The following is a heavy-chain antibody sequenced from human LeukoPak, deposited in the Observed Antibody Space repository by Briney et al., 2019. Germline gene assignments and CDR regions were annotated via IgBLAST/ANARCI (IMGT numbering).Heavy chain of an antibody. CDR1: GFTFSSYA. Sequence: GGSLRLSCAASGFTFSSYAMSWARQAPGKGLEGVSAISGSGGSTYYADSVKGRFTISRDNSKNTLYLQMNSLRAEDTAVYYCARDRGDSGYDYYDYWGQGTLVTVSS. V-gene: IGHV3-23*01. CDR3: ARDRGDSGYDYYDY. J-gene: IGHJ4*02. CDR2: ISGSGGST. D-gene: IGHD5-12*01.